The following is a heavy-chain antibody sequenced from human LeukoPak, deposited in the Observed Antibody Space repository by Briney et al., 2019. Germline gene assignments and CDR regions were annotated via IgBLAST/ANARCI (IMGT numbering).Heavy chain of an antibody. CDR1: GYTLTSYG. CDR3: AFGGGGWYRKGWFDP. Sequence: GASVKVSCKASGYTLTSYGISWVRQAPGQGLEWMGWISAYNGNTNYAQKLQGRVTMTTDTSTSTAYMELRSLRSDDTAVYYCAFGGGGWYRKGWFDPWGQGTLVTVSS. CDR2: ISAYNGNT. D-gene: IGHD2-15*01. V-gene: IGHV1-18*04. J-gene: IGHJ5*02.